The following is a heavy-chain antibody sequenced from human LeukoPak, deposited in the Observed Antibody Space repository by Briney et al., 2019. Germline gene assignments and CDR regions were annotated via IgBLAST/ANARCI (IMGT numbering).Heavy chain of an antibody. D-gene: IGHD2-15*01. Sequence: ASVKVSCKASGYTFIAYYMHWVRQAPGQGLEWIGWINPSSGGTNYAQKFQGRVTMTRDTSISTAYMELSSLRSDDTAVYYCARQGGYCSGGRCYGRFDPWGQGTLVTVSS. J-gene: IGHJ5*02. CDR2: INPSSGGT. V-gene: IGHV1-2*02. CDR3: ARQGGYCSGGRCYGRFDP. CDR1: GYTFIAYY.